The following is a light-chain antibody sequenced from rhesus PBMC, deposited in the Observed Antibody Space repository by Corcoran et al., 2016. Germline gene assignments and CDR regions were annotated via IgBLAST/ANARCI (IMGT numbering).Light chain of an antibody. CDR1: QGISSW. CDR3: QQYNSAPQT. Sequence: DIQMTQSPSSLSSSVGDSVTITCRASQGISSWLAWYQQKPGKAPKLLIYKASSLQSGVPSRISGSGSGTDFTLPISSLQPEDFATYYCQQYNSAPQTFGKGTKVEIK. J-gene: IGKJ1*01. CDR2: KAS. V-gene: IGKV1-21*01.